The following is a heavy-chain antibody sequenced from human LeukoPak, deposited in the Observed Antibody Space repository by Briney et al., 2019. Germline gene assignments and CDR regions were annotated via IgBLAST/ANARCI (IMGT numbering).Heavy chain of an antibody. D-gene: IGHD6-13*01. J-gene: IGHJ1*01. CDR1: GFTFSGYP. Sequence: QPGGSLRLSCAASGFTFSGYPIHWVRQAPGKGLEWVAVISYDGSNKYYADSVKGRFTISRDNSKNTLYLQMNSLRAEDTAVYYCAHERGIAAAGTVYFQHWGQGTLVTVSS. CDR3: AHERGIAAAGTVYFQH. V-gene: IGHV3-30*04. CDR2: ISYDGSNK.